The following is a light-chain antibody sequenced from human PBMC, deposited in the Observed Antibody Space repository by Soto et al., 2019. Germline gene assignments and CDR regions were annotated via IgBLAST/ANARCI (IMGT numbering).Light chain of an antibody. CDR3: QKCDYLPI. CDR2: DAS. J-gene: IGKJ3*01. CDR1: HDITSY. Sequence: DLQMTQSPSSLSASVGDRVTITCQASHDITSYLNWYQHKPGKAPKLLIYDASILEAGVPSRFGGSGSWTDFTFTISSLQPEDVATYYCQKCDYLPIFGPGTTVDFK. V-gene: IGKV1-33*01.